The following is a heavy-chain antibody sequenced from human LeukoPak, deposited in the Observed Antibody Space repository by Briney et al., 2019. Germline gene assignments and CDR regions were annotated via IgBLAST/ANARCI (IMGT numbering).Heavy chain of an antibody. V-gene: IGHV4-34*01. J-gene: IGHJ4*02. D-gene: IGHD3-10*01. CDR1: GGSFSGYY. Sequence: SETLSLTCAVCGGSFSGYYWSWIRQPPGKGLEWIGEINHSGSTNYNPSLKSRVTISVDTSKNQFSLKLSSVTAADTAVYYCARGEGGYGSGSYYRYWGQGTLVTVSS. CDR3: ARGEGGYGSGSYYRY. CDR2: INHSGST.